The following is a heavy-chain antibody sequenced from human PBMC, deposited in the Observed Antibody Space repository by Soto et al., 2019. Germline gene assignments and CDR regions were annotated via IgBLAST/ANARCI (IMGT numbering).Heavy chain of an antibody. CDR2: IYWDDDK. Sequence: QITLKESGPTLVQPTQPLTLTCTFSGFLLSTSGVGVGWIRQPPGKALEWLALIYWDDDKRYSPSLKSRLTITKATSKNQVVLTMTNMDPVDTATYYCAHRHHGDHPGWFDPWGQGTLVTVSS. D-gene: IGHD4-17*01. V-gene: IGHV2-5*02. J-gene: IGHJ5*02. CDR3: AHRHHGDHPGWFDP. CDR1: GFLLSTSGVG.